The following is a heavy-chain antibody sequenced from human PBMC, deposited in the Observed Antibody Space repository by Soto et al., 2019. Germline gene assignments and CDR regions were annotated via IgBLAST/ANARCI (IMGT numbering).Heavy chain of an antibody. J-gene: IGHJ6*02. CDR2: ISYDGSNK. CDR3: ARDLYGDYGPLLHGMDV. D-gene: IGHD4-17*01. Sequence: AGSLRLSCAASGFTFSSYAMHWVRQAPGKGLEWVAVISYDGSNKYYADSVKGRFTISRDNSKNTLYLQMNSLRAEDTAVYYCARDLYGDYGPLLHGMDVWGQGTTVTVSS. CDR1: GFTFSSYA. V-gene: IGHV3-30-3*01.